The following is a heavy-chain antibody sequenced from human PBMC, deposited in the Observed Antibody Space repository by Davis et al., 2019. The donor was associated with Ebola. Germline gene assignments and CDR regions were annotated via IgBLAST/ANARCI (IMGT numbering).Heavy chain of an antibody. Sequence: AASVKVSCKASGGTFSSYAISWVRQAPGQGLEWMGGIIPIFGTTNYAQKFQGRDTITADKSTSTAYMELSSLRSEDTAVYYCARDGYYDFWTPYYGMEVWSQGTTVTVSS. CDR2: IIPIFGTT. D-gene: IGHD3-3*01. V-gene: IGHV1-69*06. CDR3: ARDGYYDFWTPYYGMEV. J-gene: IGHJ6*02. CDR1: GGTFSSYA.